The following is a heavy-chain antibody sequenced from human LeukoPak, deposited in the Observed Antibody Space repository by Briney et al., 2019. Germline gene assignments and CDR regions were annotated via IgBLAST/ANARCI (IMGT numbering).Heavy chain of an antibody. CDR2: IKSKTDGGTT. D-gene: IGHD3-22*01. CDR1: GFTLSSYA. J-gene: IGHJ4*02. Sequence: PGGSLRISCAASGFTLSSYAMNWVRQAPGKGLEWVGRIKSKTDGGTTDYAATVKGRFTISRDDSKNTLYLKMNSLKTEDTAVYYHTTTYYYDSSGYYSPLYFDYWGQGTLVTVSS. CDR3: TTTYYYDSSGYYSPLYFDY. V-gene: IGHV3-15*01.